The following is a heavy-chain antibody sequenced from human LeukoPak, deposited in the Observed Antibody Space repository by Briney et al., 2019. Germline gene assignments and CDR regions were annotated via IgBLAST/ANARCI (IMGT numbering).Heavy chain of an antibody. J-gene: IGHJ4*02. CDR2: ISYDGSNK. D-gene: IGHD3-22*01. V-gene: IGHV3-30*18. Sequence: GGSLRLSCAASGFTFSTYWMTWVRQAPGKGLEWVAVISYDGSNKYYADSVKGRFTISRDNSKNTLYLQMNSLRAEDTAVYYCAKDTYYYDSSGYVDYWGQGTLVTVSS. CDR1: GFTFSTYW. CDR3: AKDTYYYDSSGYVDY.